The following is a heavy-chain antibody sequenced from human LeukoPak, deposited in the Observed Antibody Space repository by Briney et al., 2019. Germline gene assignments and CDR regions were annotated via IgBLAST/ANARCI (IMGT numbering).Heavy chain of an antibody. CDR3: ARGFIFGVVTYYYYGMDV. V-gene: IGHV1-69*13. CDR2: IIPIFGTA. D-gene: IGHD3-3*02. J-gene: IGHJ6*02. CDR1: GGTFSSYA. Sequence: SVKVSCKASGGTFSSYAISWVRQAPGQGLEWMGGIIPIFGTANYAQKFQGRVTITADESTSTAYMELSSLRSEDTAVYYCARGFIFGVVTYYYYGMDVWGQGTTVTVSS.